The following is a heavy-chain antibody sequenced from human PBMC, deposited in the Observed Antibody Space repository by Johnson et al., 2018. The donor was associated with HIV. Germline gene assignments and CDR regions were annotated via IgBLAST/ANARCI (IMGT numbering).Heavy chain of an antibody. J-gene: IGHJ3*02. CDR1: GFSLSSYG. CDR2: ISSNGGST. V-gene: IGHV3-64*01. CDR3: ARANFNYYDSSGPDGHDAFDI. Sequence: VQLVESGGGVVQPGKSLTLSCAASGFSLSSYGVHWVRQAPGKGLEYVSSISSNGGSTYYANSVKGRFTISRDNSGNSLYLQMNSLRAEDTAVYYCARANFNYYDSSGPDGHDAFDIWGQGTMVTVSS. D-gene: IGHD3-22*01.